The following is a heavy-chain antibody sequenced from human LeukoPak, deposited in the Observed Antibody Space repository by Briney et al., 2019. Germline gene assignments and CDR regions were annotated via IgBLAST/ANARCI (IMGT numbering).Heavy chain of an antibody. CDR1: GFTFSSYG. CDR2: IATDGSFA. J-gene: IGHJ4*02. CDR3: ARAKGDY. Sequence: PGTSLRLSCAASGFTFSSYGMHWVRQAPGKGLEWLAGIATDGSFAYYADSVKGRFTLSRDNSKNTLYLQMDSLRTEDTAVYYCARAKGDYWGQGTLVTVSS. V-gene: IGHV3-30*03.